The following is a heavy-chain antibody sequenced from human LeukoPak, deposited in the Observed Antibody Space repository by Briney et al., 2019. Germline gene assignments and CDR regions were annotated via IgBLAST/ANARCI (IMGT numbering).Heavy chain of an antibody. V-gene: IGHV4-4*07. Sequence: SETLSLTCTVSGGSISSYYWSWIRQPAGKGLEWIGRIYISGSTNYNPSLKSRVTISVDTSKNQFSLKLSSVTAADTAVYYCARLSGYPLEYMDVWGKGTTVTVSS. CDR2: IYISGST. CDR3: ARLSGYPLEYMDV. CDR1: GGSISSYY. J-gene: IGHJ6*03. D-gene: IGHD3-3*01.